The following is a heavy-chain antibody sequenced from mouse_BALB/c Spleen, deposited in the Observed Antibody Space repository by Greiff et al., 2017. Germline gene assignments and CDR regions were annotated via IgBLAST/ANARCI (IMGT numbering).Heavy chain of an antibody. CDR1: GYTFPDFA. CDR2: ISTYYGDA. CDR3: ARVTGTDYYAMDY. Sequence: VQLQQSGAELVRPGVSVKISCKGSGYTFPDFAMHWVKQSHAKSLEWIGVISTYYGDASYNQKFKGKATMTVDKSSSTAYMELARLTSEDSAIYYCARVTGTDYYAMDYWGQGTSVTVSS. J-gene: IGHJ4*01. V-gene: IGHV1S137*01. D-gene: IGHD4-1*01.